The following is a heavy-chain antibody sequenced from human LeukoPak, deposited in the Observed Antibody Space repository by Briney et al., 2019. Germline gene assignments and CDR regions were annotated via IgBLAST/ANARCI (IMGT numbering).Heavy chain of an antibody. CDR1: GFTFRSHA. CDR3: VKDYRVGSSPAFGDF. D-gene: IGHD1-26*01. J-gene: IGHJ4*01. Sequence: GGSLRLSCAASGFTFRSHAMSWVRQAPGKGLEWVSGLIENGATTYYADSVKGQFSISRDNSMNTVYLQMNNLRAEDTAVYYCVKDYRVGSSPAFGDFWGQGTLVTVSS. CDR2: LIENGATT. V-gene: IGHV3-23*01.